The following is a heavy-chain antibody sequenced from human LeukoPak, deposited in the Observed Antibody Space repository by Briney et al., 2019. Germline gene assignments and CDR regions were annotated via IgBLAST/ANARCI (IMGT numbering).Heavy chain of an antibody. Sequence: SVKVSCKASGGTFSSYAISWVRQAPGQGLEWMGGIIPIFGTANYAQKFQGRVTITADESMSTAYMELSSLRSEDTAVYYCARNERWLQFGTPIDAFDIWGQGTMVTVSS. CDR2: IIPIFGTA. J-gene: IGHJ3*02. V-gene: IGHV1-69*13. D-gene: IGHD5-24*01. CDR1: GGTFSSYA. CDR3: ARNERWLQFGTPIDAFDI.